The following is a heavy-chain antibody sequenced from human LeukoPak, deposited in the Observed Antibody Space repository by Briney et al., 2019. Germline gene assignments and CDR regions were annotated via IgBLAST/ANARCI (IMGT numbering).Heavy chain of an antibody. CDR2: IYHSGST. Sequence: SETLSLTCTVSGYSISSGYYWGWIRQPPGKGLEWIGGIYHSGSTYYNPSLKSRVTISVDTSKNQFSLKLSSVTAADTAVYYCARGSSSGWYGYWGQGTLVTVSS. D-gene: IGHD6-19*01. CDR1: GYSISSGYY. CDR3: ARGSSSGWYGY. V-gene: IGHV4-38-2*02. J-gene: IGHJ4*02.